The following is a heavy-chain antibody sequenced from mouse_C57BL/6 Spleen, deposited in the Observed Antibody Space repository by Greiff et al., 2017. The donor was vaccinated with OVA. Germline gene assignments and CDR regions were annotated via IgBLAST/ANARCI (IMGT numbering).Heavy chain of an antibody. J-gene: IGHJ2*01. CDR3: AREGGFLYYFDY. CDR1: GYTFTDYY. V-gene: IGHV1-19*01. Sequence: VQLQQSGPVLVKPGASVKMSCKASGYTFTDYYMNWVKQSPGKSLEWIGGINPYNGGTSYNQKLKGKATLTVDNSPSTAYMELNSLTSEDSAVYYCAREGGFLYYFDYWGQGTTLTVSS. CDR2: INPYNGGT. D-gene: IGHD1-1*02.